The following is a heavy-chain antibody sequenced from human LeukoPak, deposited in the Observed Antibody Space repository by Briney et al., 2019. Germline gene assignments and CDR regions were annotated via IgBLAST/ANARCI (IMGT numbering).Heavy chain of an antibody. CDR3: AREESGGYFDY. V-gene: IGHV1-46*01. Sequence: ASVKVSCKASGFTFTNYYMHWVRQAPGQGLAWMGLISPTGSSTNYAQKFRGRVTMTRDTSTTTVYMELSSLRSEDTAVYYCAREESGGYFDYWGQGTLVTVSS. D-gene: IGHD2-8*02. CDR1: GFTFTNYY. J-gene: IGHJ4*02. CDR2: ISPTGSST.